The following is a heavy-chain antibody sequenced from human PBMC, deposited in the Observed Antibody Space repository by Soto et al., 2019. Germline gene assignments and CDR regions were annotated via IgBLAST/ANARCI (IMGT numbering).Heavy chain of an antibody. Sequence: GGSLRLSCAASGFTFSSYSMNWVRQAPGKGLEWVSSISSSSSYIYYADSVKGRFTISRDNAKNSLYLQMNSLRAEDTAVYYCARDWEYSGYDLTFDIWGQGTMVTVSS. V-gene: IGHV3-21*01. CDR1: GFTFSSYS. J-gene: IGHJ3*02. CDR2: ISSSSSYI. D-gene: IGHD5-12*01. CDR3: ARDWEYSGYDLTFDI.